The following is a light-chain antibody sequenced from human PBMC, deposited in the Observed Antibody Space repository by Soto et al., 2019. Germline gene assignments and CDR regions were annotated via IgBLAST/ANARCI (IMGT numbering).Light chain of an antibody. CDR1: SSDVGGYNY. V-gene: IGLV2-14*01. J-gene: IGLJ1*01. Sequence: QSALTQPASVSGSPGQSITISCTGTSSDVGGYNYVSWYQQHPGKAPKLMIYDVSNRPSGVSNRCSGSKSGNTASLTISGLQAGDEADYYCISYTSSSTFYVFGTGTKLTVL. CDR3: ISYTSSSTFYV. CDR2: DVS.